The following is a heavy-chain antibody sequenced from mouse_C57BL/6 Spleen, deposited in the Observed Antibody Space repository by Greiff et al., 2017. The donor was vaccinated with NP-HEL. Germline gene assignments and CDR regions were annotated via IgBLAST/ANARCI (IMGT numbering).Heavy chain of an antibody. CDR1: GFSLTSYG. Sequence: QVQLQQSGPGLVQPSQSLSITCTVSGFSLTSYGVHWVRQSPGKGLEWLVVIWSGGSTDYNAAFISRLSISKDNSKSQVFFKMNSLQADDTAIYYCARKGDVGYFDYWGQGTTLTVSS. CDR3: ARKGDVGYFDY. D-gene: IGHD3-3*01. V-gene: IGHV2-2*01. CDR2: IWSGGST. J-gene: IGHJ2*01.